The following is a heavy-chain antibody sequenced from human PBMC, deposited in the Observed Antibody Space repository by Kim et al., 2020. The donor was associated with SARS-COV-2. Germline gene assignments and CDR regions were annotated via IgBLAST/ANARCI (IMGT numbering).Heavy chain of an antibody. CDR1: GFTFSSYD. V-gene: IGHV3-13*01. D-gene: IGHD3-16*02. CDR2: IGTAGDT. Sequence: GGSLRLSCAASGFTFSSYDMHWVRQATGKGLEWVSAIGTAGDTYYPGSVKGRFTISRENAKNSLYLQMNSLRAGDTAVYYCARDNGITFGGVIIQDWYFDLWGRGTLVTVSS. CDR3: ARDNGITFGGVIIQDWYFDL. J-gene: IGHJ2*01.